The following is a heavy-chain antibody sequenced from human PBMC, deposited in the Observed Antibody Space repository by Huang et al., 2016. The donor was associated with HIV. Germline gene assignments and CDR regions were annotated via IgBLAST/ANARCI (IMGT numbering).Heavy chain of an antibody. CDR3: VREGYVFRDYGMDV. D-gene: IGHD3-10*02. Sequence: EVQLVESGGGLVKPGGSLRLSCVASGFTLSSYRMNWVRQAPGKGREGVGCISSSDYYIYYADSVKCRFNISRDNAKNSLYLHMSSLRAEDTAVYYCVREGYVFRDYGMDVWGQGTTVTVSS. V-gene: IGHV3-21*06. CDR2: ISSSDYYI. CDR1: GFTLSSYR. J-gene: IGHJ6*02.